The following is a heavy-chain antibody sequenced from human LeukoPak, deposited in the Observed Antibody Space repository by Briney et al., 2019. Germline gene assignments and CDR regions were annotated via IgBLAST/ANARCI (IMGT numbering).Heavy chain of an antibody. Sequence: SQTLSLTCAVSGGSISSGGYSWSWIRQPPGKGLEWIGYIYHSGSTYYNPSLKSRVTISVDRSKNQFSLRLSSVTAADTAVYYCARAAAGVDYWGQGTLVTVSS. CDR3: ARAAAGVDY. J-gene: IGHJ4*02. V-gene: IGHV4-30-2*01. D-gene: IGHD6-13*01. CDR1: GGSISSGGYS. CDR2: IYHSGST.